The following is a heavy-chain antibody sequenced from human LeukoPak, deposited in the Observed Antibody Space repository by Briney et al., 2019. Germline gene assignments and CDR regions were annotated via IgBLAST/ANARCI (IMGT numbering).Heavy chain of an antibody. Sequence: PSETLSLTCTVSGGSISSYYWSWIRQPPGKGLEWIGYIYYSGSTNYNPSLKSRVTISVDTSKNQFSLKLSSVTAADTAVYYCARGRLGYCSGGSCYSSWFDPWGQGTLVTVSS. CDR1: GGSISSYY. V-gene: IGHV4-59*01. D-gene: IGHD2-15*01. J-gene: IGHJ5*02. CDR3: ARGRLGYCSGGSCYSSWFDP. CDR2: IYYSGST.